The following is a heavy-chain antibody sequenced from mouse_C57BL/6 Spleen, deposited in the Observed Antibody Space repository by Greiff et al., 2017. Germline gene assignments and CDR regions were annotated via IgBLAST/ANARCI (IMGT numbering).Heavy chain of an antibody. CDR2: IRNKANGYTT. D-gene: IGHD4-1*01. J-gene: IGHJ4*01. CDR3: ASSLTGRGYYARDY. CDR1: GFTFTDYY. Sequence: EVQLQESGGGLVQPGGSLSLSCAASGFTFTDYYMSWVRQPPGKALEWLGFIRNKANGYTTEYSASVKGRFTISRDNSQSILYLQMHALRAEDSATYYCASSLTGRGYYARDYWGQGTSVTVSS. V-gene: IGHV7-3*01.